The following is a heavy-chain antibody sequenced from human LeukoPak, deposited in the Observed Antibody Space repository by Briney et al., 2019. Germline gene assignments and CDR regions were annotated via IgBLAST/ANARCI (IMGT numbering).Heavy chain of an antibody. J-gene: IGHJ1*01. V-gene: IGHV3-9*01. CDR1: GFTFDDYA. D-gene: IGHD3-22*01. CDR2: ISWNSGSI. CDR3: ANGDSSGYIRYFQH. Sequence: GGSLRLSCAASGFTFDDYAMHWVRQAPGKGLEWVSGISWNSGSIGYADSVKGRFTISRDNAKSSLYLQMNSLRAEDTALYYCANGDSSGYIRYFQHWGQGTLVTVSS.